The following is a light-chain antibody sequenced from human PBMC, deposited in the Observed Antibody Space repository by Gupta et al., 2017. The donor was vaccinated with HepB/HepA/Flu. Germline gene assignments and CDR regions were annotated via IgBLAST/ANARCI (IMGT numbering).Light chain of an antibody. Sequence: QSALTQPPSASGSPGQSVTISCTGTSSDVGSYNYVSWYQKHPGKAPKLMIYEVTNRPSGVPDRFSGSKSGNTASLTVSGLQAEDEADYYCSSYAGSNNLVFGGGTKLTVL. CDR2: EVT. J-gene: IGLJ2*01. CDR3: SSYAGSNNLV. CDR1: SSDVGSYNY. V-gene: IGLV2-8*01.